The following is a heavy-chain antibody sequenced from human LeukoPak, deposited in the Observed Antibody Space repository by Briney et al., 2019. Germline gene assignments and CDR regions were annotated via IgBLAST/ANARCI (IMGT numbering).Heavy chain of an antibody. J-gene: IGHJ4*02. V-gene: IGHV3-7*01. CDR2: IKQDGSEK. D-gene: IGHD2-15*01. CDR3: ARDSYSVYFDY. Sequence: PGGSLRLSCAASGFTFSSYEMNWVRQAPGKGLERVANIKQDGSEKYYVDSVKGRFTISRDNAKNSLYLQMNSLRAEDTAVYYCARDSYSVYFDYWGQGTLVTVSS. CDR1: GFTFSSYE.